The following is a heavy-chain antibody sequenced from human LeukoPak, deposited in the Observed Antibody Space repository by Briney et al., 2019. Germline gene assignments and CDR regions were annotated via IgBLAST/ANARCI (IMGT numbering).Heavy chain of an antibody. V-gene: IGHV4-59*01. CDR2: IYYSGST. CDR1: GGSISSYY. CDR3: AKDRHYYDNIGPRGDY. Sequence: PSETLSLTCTVSGGSISSYYWSWIRQPPGKGLEWIGYIYYSGSTNYNPSLKSRVTISVDTSKNQFSLKLSSVTAADTAVYYCAKDRHYYDNIGPRGDYWGQGTLVTVAS. D-gene: IGHD3-22*01. J-gene: IGHJ4*02.